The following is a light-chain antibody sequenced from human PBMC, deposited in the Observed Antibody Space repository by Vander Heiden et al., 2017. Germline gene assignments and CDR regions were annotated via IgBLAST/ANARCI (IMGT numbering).Light chain of an antibody. CDR1: RSDIGAGYD. CDR3: QSFDSFLTSPL. J-gene: IGLJ2*01. V-gene: IGLV1-40*01. Sequence: QPVLSQPPSVSGAPGQSVTISCTGSRSDIGAGYDVNWYQHRPGAAPRVLIYGNTNRPSGVPDRFSGSQSGTSASLAITGLQAEDEADYYCQSFDSFLTSPLFGGGTKLTVL. CDR2: GNT.